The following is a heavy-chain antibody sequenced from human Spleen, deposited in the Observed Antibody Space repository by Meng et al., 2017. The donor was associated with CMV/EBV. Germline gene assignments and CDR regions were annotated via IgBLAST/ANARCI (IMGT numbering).Heavy chain of an antibody. CDR2: INHSGST. D-gene: IGHD2-8*01. CDR3: ARGQRVLDY. CDR1: GGPFSGYY. Sequence: QVQLQQWGAGLLKHSETLSRTCAVYGGPFSGYYWSWIRQPPGKGLEWIGEINHSGSTNYNPSLKSRVTISVDTSKNQFSLKLSSVTAADTAVYYCARGQRVLDYWGQGTLVTVSS. J-gene: IGHJ4*02. V-gene: IGHV4-34*01.